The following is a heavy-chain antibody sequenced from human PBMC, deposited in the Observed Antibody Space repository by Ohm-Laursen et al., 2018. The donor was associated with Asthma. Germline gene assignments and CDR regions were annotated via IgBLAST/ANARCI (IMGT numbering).Heavy chain of an antibody. J-gene: IGHJ1*01. Sequence: SLTLSCTASGSTFSIYSIHWVRQVPGKGLERVASISTASTFIYYADSVRGRFTTSRDNAKISVYLQMNSLRAEDTALYYCARIGPEWELPGREYSLHHWGQGTQVTVSS. CDR2: ISTASTFI. CDR3: ARIGPEWELPGREYSLHH. CDR1: GSTFSIYS. V-gene: IGHV3-21*01. D-gene: IGHD1-26*01.